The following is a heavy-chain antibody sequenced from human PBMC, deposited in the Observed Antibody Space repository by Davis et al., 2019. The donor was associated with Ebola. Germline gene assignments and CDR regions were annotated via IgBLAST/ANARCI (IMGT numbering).Heavy chain of an antibody. Sequence: LRLSCAISGDSVTSNSAAWNWISQSPSRGLECLGRTYYRSKWYNDYAVSVKSRITINPDTSKNQFSLQLNSVTPEDTAVYYCARDRGIAVAGPLYYYYYYMDVWGKGTTVTVSS. V-gene: IGHV6-1*01. J-gene: IGHJ6*03. D-gene: IGHD6-19*01. CDR1: GDSVTSNSAA. CDR3: ARDRGIAVAGPLYYYYYYMDV. CDR2: TYYRSKWYN.